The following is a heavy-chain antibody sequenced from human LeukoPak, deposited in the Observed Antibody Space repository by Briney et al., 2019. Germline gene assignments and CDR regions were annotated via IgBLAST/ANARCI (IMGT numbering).Heavy chain of an antibody. CDR3: ARDQVALRYIVVVPAAYRAPPQH. CDR1: GYTFTSYG. CDR2: ISAYNGNT. D-gene: IGHD2-2*01. J-gene: IGHJ1*01. V-gene: IGHV1-18*01. Sequence: GASVKVSCKASGYTFTSYGISWVRQAPGQGLEWMGWISAYNGNTNYAQKLQGRVTMTTDTSTSTAYMELRSLRSDDTAVYYCARDQVALRYIVVVPAAYRAPPQHWGQGTLVTVSS.